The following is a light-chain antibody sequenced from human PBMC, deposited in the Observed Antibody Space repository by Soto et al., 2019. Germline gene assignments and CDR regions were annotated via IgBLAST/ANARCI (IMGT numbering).Light chain of an antibody. CDR3: CSYAGSSTWV. CDR1: SSDVGIYNL. J-gene: IGLJ3*02. CDR2: EGS. V-gene: IGLV2-23*01. Sequence: QSALTQPASVSGSPGQSITISCTGTSSDVGIYNLVSWYQQHPGKAPKLMIYEGSKRPSVVSNRFSGSKSGNTASLTISGLQVEDEADYYCCSYAGSSTWVFGGGTKLTVL.